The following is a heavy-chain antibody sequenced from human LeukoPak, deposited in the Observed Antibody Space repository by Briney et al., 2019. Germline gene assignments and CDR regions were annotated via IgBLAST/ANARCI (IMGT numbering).Heavy chain of an antibody. D-gene: IGHD3-22*01. V-gene: IGHV3-33*06. CDR1: GFTFSRYW. J-gene: IGHJ6*03. Sequence: PGGSLRLSCAASGFTFSRYWMSWVRQAPGKGLEWVAVIWYDGSNKYYADSVKGRFTISRDNSKNTLYLQMNSLRAEDTAVYYCAKDLYDSTTLGYMDVWGKGTTVTVSS. CDR3: AKDLYDSTTLGYMDV. CDR2: IWYDGSNK.